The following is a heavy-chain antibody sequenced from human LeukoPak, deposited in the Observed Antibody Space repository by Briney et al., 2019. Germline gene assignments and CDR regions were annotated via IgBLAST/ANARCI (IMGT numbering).Heavy chain of an antibody. D-gene: IGHD6-13*01. CDR1: GFTFSSYS. J-gene: IGHJ4*02. V-gene: IGHV3-21*01. Sequence: PGGSLRLSCAASGFTFSSYSMNGVRQAPGKGLEWVSSISSSSSYIYYADSVKGRFTISRDNAKNSLYLQMNSLRAEDTAVYYCARQMNRWYTIFDYWGQGTLVTVSS. CDR3: ARQMNRWYTIFDY. CDR2: ISSSSSYI.